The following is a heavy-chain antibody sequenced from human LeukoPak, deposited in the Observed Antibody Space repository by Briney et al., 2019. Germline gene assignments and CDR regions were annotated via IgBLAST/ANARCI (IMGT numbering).Heavy chain of an antibody. CDR3: ARVESWIQLWLPDY. Sequence: TSESLSLTWAVYGESFSGYYWSWIRQPPGKGLEWIGEINHSGSTNYNPSLKSRVTISVDTSKNQFSLKLSSVTAADTAVYYCARVESWIQLWLPDYWGQGTLVTVSS. CDR1: GESFSGYY. V-gene: IGHV4-34*01. D-gene: IGHD5-18*01. CDR2: INHSGST. J-gene: IGHJ4*02.